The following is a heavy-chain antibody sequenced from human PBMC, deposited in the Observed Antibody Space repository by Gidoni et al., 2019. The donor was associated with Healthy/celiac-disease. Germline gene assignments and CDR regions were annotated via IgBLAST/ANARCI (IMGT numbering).Heavy chain of an antibody. D-gene: IGHD3-10*01. Sequence: EVQLLESGGGLVQPGGSPRLSCAASGFPFSSYAMSWVRQAPGKGLEWVSAISGSGGSTYYADSVKGRFTISRDNSKNTLYLQMNSLRAEDTAVYYCAKVGGSGTLYYYYMDVWGKGTTVTVSS. V-gene: IGHV3-23*01. CDR3: AKVGGSGTLYYYYMDV. CDR2: ISGSGGST. J-gene: IGHJ6*03. CDR1: GFPFSSYA.